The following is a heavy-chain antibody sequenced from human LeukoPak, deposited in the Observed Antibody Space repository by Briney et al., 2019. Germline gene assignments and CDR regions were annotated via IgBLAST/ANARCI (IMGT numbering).Heavy chain of an antibody. CDR3: ARRRDSSGYYYGFDY. CDR1: GFTFGSYW. J-gene: IGHJ4*02. CDR2: INSDGSST. Sequence: PGGSLRLSCAASGFTFGSYWMHWVRQAPGKGLVWVSRINSDGSSTSYADSVKGRFTISRDNAKNTLYLQMNSLRAEDTAVYYCARRRDSSGYYYGFDYWGQGTLVTVSS. D-gene: IGHD3-22*01. V-gene: IGHV3-74*01.